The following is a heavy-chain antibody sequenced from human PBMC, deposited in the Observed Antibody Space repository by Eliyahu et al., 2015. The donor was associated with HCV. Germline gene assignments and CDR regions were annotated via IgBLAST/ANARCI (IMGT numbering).Heavy chain of an antibody. CDR2: IYWNDDK. J-gene: IGHJ6*02. CDR1: GFSLSTSGVG. Sequence: QITLKESGPTLVKPTQTLTLTCTFSGFSLSTSGVGVGWIRQPPGKALEWLALIYWNDDKRYSPSLKSRLTITKDTSKNQVVLTMTNMDPVDTATYYCARLRNCTNGVCSAYYYYGMDVWGQGTTVTVSS. V-gene: IGHV2-5*01. D-gene: IGHD2-8*01. CDR3: ARLRNCTNGVCSAYYYYGMDV.